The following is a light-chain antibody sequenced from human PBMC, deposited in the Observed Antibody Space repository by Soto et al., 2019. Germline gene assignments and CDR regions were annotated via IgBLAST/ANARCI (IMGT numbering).Light chain of an antibody. V-gene: IGKV3-11*01. J-gene: IGKJ4*01. CDR2: DAS. CDR1: QSVSGY. CDR3: QHRSNWPYHT. Sequence: EIVLTQSPDTLSLSPGERATLSCRASQSVSGYLGWYHQKPGQAPRLLIYDASNRAYGVPARFRGSGSGTNFPLTIASLEPDDFAVYYCQHRSNWPYHTFGGGTRV.